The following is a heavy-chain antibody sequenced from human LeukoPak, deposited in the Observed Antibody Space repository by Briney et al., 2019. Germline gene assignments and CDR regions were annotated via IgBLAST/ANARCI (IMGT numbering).Heavy chain of an antibody. J-gene: IGHJ4*02. D-gene: IGHD2-15*01. CDR1: GVSISTYY. CDR3: ARAREVVAAVDFDY. CDR2: INHSGST. V-gene: IGHV4-34*01. Sequence: SETLSLTCTVSGVSISTYYWSWIRQPPGKGLEWIGEINHSGSTNYNPSLKSRVTISVDTSKNQFSLKLSSVTAADTAVYYCARAREVVAAVDFDYWGQGTLVTVSS.